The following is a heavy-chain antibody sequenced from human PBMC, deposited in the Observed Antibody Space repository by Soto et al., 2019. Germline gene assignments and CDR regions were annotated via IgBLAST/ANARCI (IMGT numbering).Heavy chain of an antibody. J-gene: IGHJ4*02. CDR1: GFTFSRHW. CDR3: TSRPPELNYYGGFDY. Sequence: GGSLRLSCAASGFTFSRHWMTWVRQTPGKGLEWVANIKEDGSEKYYVDSVKGRFTISRDNAKNSLFLQMNSLRAEDTAVYYCTSRPPELNYYGGFDYWGQGTPVTVSS. CDR2: IKEDGSEK. V-gene: IGHV3-7*03. D-gene: IGHD3-22*01.